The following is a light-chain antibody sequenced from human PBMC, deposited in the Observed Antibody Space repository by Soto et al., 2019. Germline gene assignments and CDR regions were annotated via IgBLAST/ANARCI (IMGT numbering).Light chain of an antibody. V-gene: IGLV2-14*03. Sequence: QSVLTQPASVSGSPGQSITISCTGASSDVGGYNYVSWYQQHPGKAPKVMIYDVTNRPSGVSSRFSGSKSGNTASLTIPGLQAEDEADYYCSSYTSSSARKYVFGTGTKVTVL. CDR3: SSYTSSSARKYV. CDR1: SSDVGGYNY. CDR2: DVT. J-gene: IGLJ1*01.